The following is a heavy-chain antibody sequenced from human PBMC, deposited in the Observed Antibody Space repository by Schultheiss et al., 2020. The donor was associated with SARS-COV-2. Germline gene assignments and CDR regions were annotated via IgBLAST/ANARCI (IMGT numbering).Heavy chain of an antibody. CDR3: ASTTTFANAFDI. Sequence: SVKVSCKASGYTFTGYYMHWVRQAPGQGLEWMGWINPIFGTANYAQKFQGRVTITADESTSTAYMELSSLRSEDTAVYYCASTTTFANAFDIWGQGTMVTVSS. V-gene: IGHV1-69*13. CDR2: INPIFGTA. J-gene: IGHJ3*02. CDR1: GYTFTGYY. D-gene: IGHD3-16*01.